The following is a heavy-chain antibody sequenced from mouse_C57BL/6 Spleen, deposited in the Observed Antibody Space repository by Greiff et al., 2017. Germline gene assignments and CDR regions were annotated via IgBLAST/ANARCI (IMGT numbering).Heavy chain of an antibody. D-gene: IGHD2-2*01. CDR2: ISSGSSTI. CDR3: AIMVTGYYFDY. Sequence: EVMLVESGGRLVKPGGSLKLSCAASGFTFSDYGMHWVRQAPEKGLEWVAYISSGSSTIYYADTVKGRFTISRDNAKNTLFLQMTSLRSEDTAMYYCAIMVTGYYFDYWGQGTTLTVSS. CDR1: GFTFSDYG. J-gene: IGHJ2*01. V-gene: IGHV5-17*01.